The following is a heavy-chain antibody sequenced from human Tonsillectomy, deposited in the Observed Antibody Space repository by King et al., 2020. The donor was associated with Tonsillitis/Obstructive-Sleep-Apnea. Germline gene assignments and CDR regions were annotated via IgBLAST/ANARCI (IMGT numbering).Heavy chain of an antibody. V-gene: IGHV1-46*01. CDR2: INPSDGIT. J-gene: IGHJ4*02. D-gene: IGHD6-6*01. CDR3: ARDDVVARYIDY. Sequence: VQLVESGAEVKKPGASVKVSCKASGYTLTRYYIHWIRQAPRQGLEWMGIINPSDGITTYAQKFQGRVTMTRDTSTSTVYMELSSLRSDDTAVYYCARDDVVARYIDYWGQGTLVTVSS. CDR1: GYTLTRYY.